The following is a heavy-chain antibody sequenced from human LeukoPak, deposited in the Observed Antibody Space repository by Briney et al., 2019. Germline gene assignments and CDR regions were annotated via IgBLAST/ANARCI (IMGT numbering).Heavy chain of an antibody. V-gene: IGHV1-2*02. D-gene: IGHD1-1*01. Sequence: GASVKVSRKSSGYTLTGYYMHWARQAPGQGLEWMGWINPNSGGTNYAQNFQGRDTITRDTYLSTPYMALSSLRYDDTAVYYSASHLERPQNPYGMDVWGEGTTVTVSS. CDR1: GYTLTGYY. CDR2: INPNSGGT. J-gene: IGHJ6*04. CDR3: ASHLERPQNPYGMDV.